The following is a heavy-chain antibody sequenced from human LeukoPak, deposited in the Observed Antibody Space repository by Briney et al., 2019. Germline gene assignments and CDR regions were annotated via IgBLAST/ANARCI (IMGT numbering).Heavy chain of an antibody. CDR2: ISAYNGNT. CDR1: GYTFTSYG. D-gene: IGHD3-9*01. J-gene: IGHJ6*02. V-gene: IGHV1-18*01. CDR3: ARVMRILTGPPLYYYYYYGVDV. Sequence: ASVKVSCKASGYTFTSYGISWVRQAPGQGLEWMGWISAYNGNTNYAQKLQGRVTMTTDTSTSTAYMELRSLRSDDTAVYYCARVMRILTGPPLYYYYYYGVDVWGQGTTVTVSS.